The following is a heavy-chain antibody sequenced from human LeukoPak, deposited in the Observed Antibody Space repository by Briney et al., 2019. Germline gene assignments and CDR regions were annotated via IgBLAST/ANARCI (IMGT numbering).Heavy chain of an antibody. V-gene: IGHV3-23*01. Sequence: GGSLRLSCAASGFSFSIYAMSWVRQAPGKGLEWVSTINGSGGDKYYADSVKGRFTISRDNSENTLYLQMNSLRAEDTAVYYCAKDCLTGSYGYFDYWGLGALVTVSS. D-gene: IGHD3-10*01. J-gene: IGHJ4*02. CDR2: INGSGGDK. CDR1: GFSFSIYA. CDR3: AKDCLTGSYGYFDY.